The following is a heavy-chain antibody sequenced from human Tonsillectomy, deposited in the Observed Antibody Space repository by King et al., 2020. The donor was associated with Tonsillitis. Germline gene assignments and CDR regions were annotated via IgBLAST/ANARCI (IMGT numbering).Heavy chain of an antibody. CDR2: IRYDGSNK. CDR1: GFTFSRYG. CDR3: ARDHGVIWDY. J-gene: IGHJ4*02. Sequence: VQLVESGGGVVQPGGSLRLSCAASGFTFSRYGMHWVRQAPGKGLEWVAFIRYDGSNKYYADSVKGRFTISRDNSKNTLYLQMNSLRAEDTAVYYCARDHGVIWDYWGQGTLVTVSS. V-gene: IGHV3-30*02. D-gene: IGHD2-21*01.